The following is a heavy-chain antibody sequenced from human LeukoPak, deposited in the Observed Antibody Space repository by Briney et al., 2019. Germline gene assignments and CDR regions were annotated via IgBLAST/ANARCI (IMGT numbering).Heavy chain of an antibody. J-gene: IGHJ4*02. V-gene: IGHV3-23*01. D-gene: IGHD6-13*01. CDR3: AKDEGYASSWGISEY. CDR1: GFTFSSYA. CDR2: ISGSGGST. Sequence: GGSLRLSCAASGFTFSSYAMSWVRQAPGKGLEWVSAISGSGGSTYYADSVKDRFTISRDNSKNTLYVQMNSLRAEDTGVYYCAKDEGYASSWGISEYGGQGTLVTV.